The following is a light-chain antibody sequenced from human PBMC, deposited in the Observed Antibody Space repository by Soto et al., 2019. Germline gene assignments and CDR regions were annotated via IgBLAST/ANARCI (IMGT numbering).Light chain of an antibody. V-gene: IGKV1-5*01. CDR2: DVS. J-gene: IGKJ1*01. Sequence: DIQMTQSPSSLSASLGDRVTITCRASQSITIYLNWYQQKPGTAPKLLIYDVSSLESGVPPRFSGSGSGTDFTLTISGLQPDDFATYYCQQYDSYWTFGQGTKVDI. CDR1: QSITIY. CDR3: QQYDSYWT.